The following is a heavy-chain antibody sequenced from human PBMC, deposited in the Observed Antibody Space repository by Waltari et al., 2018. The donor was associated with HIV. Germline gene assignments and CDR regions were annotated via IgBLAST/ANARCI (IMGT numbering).Heavy chain of an antibody. J-gene: IGHJ4*02. CDR2: IKQEGREK. CDR1: GFISRNYC. CDR3: ARVYSSTTGRALDY. Sequence: EVQLVESGGGLVQPGGSLRLSCVGSGFISRNYCRTWVRQAPGKGLEWVSNIKQEGREKNYVDSVAGRFSISRDNANNSLYLQLNSLRDEDTAVYYCARVYSSTTGRALDYWGQGALVTVSS. D-gene: IGHD2-2*01. V-gene: IGHV3-7*01.